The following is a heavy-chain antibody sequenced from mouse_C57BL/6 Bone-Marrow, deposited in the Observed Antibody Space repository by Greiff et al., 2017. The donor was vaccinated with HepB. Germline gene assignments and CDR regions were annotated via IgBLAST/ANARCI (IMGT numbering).Heavy chain of an antibody. CDR1: GFTFSSYA. CDR3: TRENYSNYLYYFDY. Sequence: EVQLVESGEGLVKPGGSLKLSCAASGFTFSSYAMSWVRQTPEKRLEWVAYISSGGDYIYYADTVKGRFTISRDNARNTLYLQMSSLKSEDTAMYYCTRENYSNYLYYFDYWGQGTTLTVSS. D-gene: IGHD2-5*01. CDR2: ISSGGDYI. V-gene: IGHV5-9-1*02. J-gene: IGHJ2*01.